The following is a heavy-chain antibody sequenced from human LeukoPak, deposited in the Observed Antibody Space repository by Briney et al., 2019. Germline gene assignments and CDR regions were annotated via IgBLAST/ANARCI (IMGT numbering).Heavy chain of an antibody. D-gene: IGHD6-19*01. CDR3: AKEGTEYSSGWYDGDAFDI. Sequence: PGGSLRLSCVASGFTFSHAWMSWVRQAPGKGLEWVAVISYDGSNKYYADSVKGRFTISRDNSKNTLYLQMNSLRAEDTAVYYCAKEGTEYSSGWYDGDAFDIWGQGTMVTVSS. CDR2: ISYDGSNK. V-gene: IGHV3-30*18. J-gene: IGHJ3*02. CDR1: GFTFSHAW.